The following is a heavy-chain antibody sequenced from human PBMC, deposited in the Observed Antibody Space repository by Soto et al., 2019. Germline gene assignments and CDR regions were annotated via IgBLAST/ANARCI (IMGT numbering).Heavy chain of an antibody. CDR1: GRSITSHHYY. V-gene: IGHV4-39*01. J-gene: IGHJ4*02. Sequence: QLQVKESGPGQVKPSQTLSLTCTVSGRSITSHHYYWGGIRQPPGKGLEWIGSIYSGGNTYYNLSLRSRITFFVETAKNLSSLKLKSVPAADTAIYYCGRGPSTTFIDNWCLGTQVSVSS. CDR2: IYSGGNT. CDR3: GRGPSTTFIDN. D-gene: IGHD2-2*01.